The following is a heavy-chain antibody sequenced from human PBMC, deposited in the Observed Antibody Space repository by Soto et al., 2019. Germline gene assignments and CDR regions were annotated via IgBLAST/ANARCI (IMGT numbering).Heavy chain of an antibody. CDR2: INHSGST. CDR3: ARGSGYSSGWYEYYFDY. D-gene: IGHD6-19*01. Sequence: SETLSLTCAVYGGSFSGYYWSWIRQPPGKGLEWIGEINHSGSTNYNPSLKSRVTITVDTPKNKFSLKLSSVTAADTAVYYYARGSGYSSGWYEYYFDYWGQGTLVTVSS. V-gene: IGHV4-34*01. CDR1: GGSFSGYY. J-gene: IGHJ4*02.